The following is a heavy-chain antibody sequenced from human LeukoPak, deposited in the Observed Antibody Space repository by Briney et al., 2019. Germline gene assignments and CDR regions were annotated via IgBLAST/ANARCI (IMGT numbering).Heavy chain of an antibody. CDR3: ATAVI. J-gene: IGHJ3*02. V-gene: IGHV3-48*03. Sequence: PGGSLRLSCEASGFTFSSYEMNWFRQAPGKGLEGVSYVSKSGGTIKNADSVKGRFTVSRDNAKNSLYLQMNSLTAEDTAVYYCATAVIRGRGTMVTVSS. CDR2: VSKSGGTI. CDR1: GFTFSSYE.